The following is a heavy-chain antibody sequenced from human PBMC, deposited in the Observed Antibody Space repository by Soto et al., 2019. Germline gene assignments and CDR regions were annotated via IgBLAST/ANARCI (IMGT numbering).Heavy chain of an antibody. CDR3: ARDVGGGYYDY. CDR2: IFSGGNT. J-gene: IGHJ4*02. D-gene: IGHD3-16*01. V-gene: IGHV3-53*02. CDR1: GFTVSSNY. Sequence: VQLVETGGGLIQPGGSLRLSCAASGFTVSSNYMNWVRQAPGKGLEWVSVIFSGGNTYYAESVKARFTISRDNSKNMLYLQMNSLKADDTAVYYCARDVGGGYYDYWGQGTLVTVSS.